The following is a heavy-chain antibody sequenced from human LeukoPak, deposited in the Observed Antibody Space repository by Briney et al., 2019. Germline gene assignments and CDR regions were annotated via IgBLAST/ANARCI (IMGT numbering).Heavy chain of an antibody. CDR3: ARATFGYNNNLDAFDI. CDR2: IYYSGST. J-gene: IGHJ3*02. V-gene: IGHV4-59*01. CDR1: GGSISSDY. Sequence: SETLSLTCTVSGGSISSDYWSWIRQPPGKGLEWIGYIYYSGSTNYNPSLKSRVTISVDTSKNQFSLKLSSVTAADTAVYFCARATFGYNNNLDAFDIWGQGTMVTVSS. D-gene: IGHD5-24*01.